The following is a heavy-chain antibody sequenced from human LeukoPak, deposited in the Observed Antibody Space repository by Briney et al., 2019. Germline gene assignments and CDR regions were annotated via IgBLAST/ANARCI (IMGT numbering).Heavy chain of an antibody. CDR1: GFTFSNVW. Sequence: GGSLRLSCAASGFTFSNVWMSWVRQAPGKGLEWVGRFKSKADGGTTDYAAPVKGRFTISRDDSKNTLYLQMNSLKTEDTAVYFCTTPGTYYDILTGYPLTRFWGQGTLVTVSS. V-gene: IGHV3-15*01. J-gene: IGHJ4*02. D-gene: IGHD3-9*01. CDR2: FKSKADGGTT. CDR3: TTPGTYYDILTGYPLTRF.